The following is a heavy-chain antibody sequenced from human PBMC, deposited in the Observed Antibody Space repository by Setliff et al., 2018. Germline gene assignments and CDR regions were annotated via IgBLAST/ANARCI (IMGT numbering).Heavy chain of an antibody. CDR1: GGGSINNYY. CDR2: VHFGGDT. D-gene: IGHD3-10*01. J-gene: IGHJ4*02. CDR3: ARQPSSGAYYNPRPYYFDY. Sequence: SETLSLTCTVSGGGSINNYYWSWVRQSPGKGLEWIGFVHFGGDTNYNPSLKSRVTMSADTSNNQFSLNLRSVTAADTAVYFCARQPSSGAYYNPRPYYFDYWGQGTLVTVS. V-gene: IGHV4-59*08.